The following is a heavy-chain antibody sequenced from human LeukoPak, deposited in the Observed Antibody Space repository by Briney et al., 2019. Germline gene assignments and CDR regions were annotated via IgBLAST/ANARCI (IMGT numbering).Heavy chain of an antibody. V-gene: IGHV1-18*01. CDR2: ISAYNGNT. J-gene: IGHJ4*02. CDR3: ARADQDTARVYFDY. CDR1: GYTFTSYG. D-gene: IGHD5-18*01. Sequence: ASVKVSCKASGYTFTSYGISWVRQAPGQGLEWMGWISAYNGNTNYAQKPQGRVTMTTDTSTSTAYMELRSLRSDDTAVYYCARADQDTARVYFDYWGQGTLVTVSS.